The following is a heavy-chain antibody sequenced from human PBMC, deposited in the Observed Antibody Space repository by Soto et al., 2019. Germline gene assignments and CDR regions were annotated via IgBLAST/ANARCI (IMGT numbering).Heavy chain of an antibody. V-gene: IGHV4-59*01. CDR1: GGTISSYY. J-gene: IGHJ4*02. Sequence: PSETLSLTSTVSGGTISSYYWSWIRQPPGKGLEWIGYIYYSGSTNYNPSLKSRVTISVDTSKNQFSLKLSSVTAADTAVYYCARKNSGPFDYWGQGTLVTVSS. CDR3: ARKNSGPFDY. CDR2: IYYSGST. D-gene: IGHD5-12*01.